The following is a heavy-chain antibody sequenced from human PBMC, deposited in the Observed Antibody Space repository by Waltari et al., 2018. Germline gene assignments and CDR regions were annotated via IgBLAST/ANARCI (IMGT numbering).Heavy chain of an antibody. D-gene: IGHD3-16*01. V-gene: IGHV4-59*08. CDR2: IFDSGTT. CDR1: ETTISSDY. J-gene: IGHJ6*02. CDR3: ARHITFNYDFYGMDV. Sequence: QVQLQESGPGLVKPSETLSLTCTVPETTISSDYWSWIRQPPGKGLEWIGYIFDSGTTNYNPSLKSRVTISLATSKNQISLKLNSVTAADTAVYYCARHITFNYDFYGMDVWGQGTTVTVSS.